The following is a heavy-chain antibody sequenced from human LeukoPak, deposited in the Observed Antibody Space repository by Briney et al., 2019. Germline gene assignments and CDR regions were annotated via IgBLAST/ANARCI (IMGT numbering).Heavy chain of an antibody. CDR1: GFTISNYR. D-gene: IGHD5-12*01. CDR2: IHPDGSIT. Sequence: GGSLRLSCVGSGFTISNYRMHWVRHAPGTGLVWVSRIHPDGSITTYADPVKGRFTISRDNAKNTLYLQMNSLRAEDTAVYYCAPQQTYSPYNWFDPWGQGTLVTVSS. CDR3: APQQTYSPYNWFDP. V-gene: IGHV3-74*03. J-gene: IGHJ5*02.